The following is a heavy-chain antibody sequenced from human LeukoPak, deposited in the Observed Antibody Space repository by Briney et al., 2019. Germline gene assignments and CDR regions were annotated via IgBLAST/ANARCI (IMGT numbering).Heavy chain of an antibody. V-gene: IGHV1-2*02. CDR2: INPNSGGT. D-gene: IGHD2-2*01. J-gene: IGHJ4*02. Sequence: ASVKVSCKASGYTFTGDYMHWVRQAPGQGLEWMGWINPNSGGTNYTQKFQGRVTMTRDTSISTAYTELSRLRSDDTAVYYCAKVQPGDIVVVPAAVNFDYWGQGTLVTVSS. CDR1: GYTFTGDY. CDR3: AKVQPGDIVVVPAAVNFDY.